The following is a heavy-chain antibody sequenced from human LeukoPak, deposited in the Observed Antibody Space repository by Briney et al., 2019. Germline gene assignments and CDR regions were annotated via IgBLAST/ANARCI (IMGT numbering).Heavy chain of an antibody. CDR1: GFTFSDYY. D-gene: IGHD2-15*01. V-gene: IGHV3-11*04. CDR2: ISSSGSTI. Sequence: GGSLRLSCAASGFTFSDYYMSWIRQAPGKGLEWVSYISSSGSTIYYADSVKGRFTISRDNAKNSLYLQMNSLRAEDTAVYYCAREGYCSGGSCYSGGHYYGMDVWGQGTTVTVSS. J-gene: IGHJ6*02. CDR3: AREGYCSGGSCYSGGHYYGMDV.